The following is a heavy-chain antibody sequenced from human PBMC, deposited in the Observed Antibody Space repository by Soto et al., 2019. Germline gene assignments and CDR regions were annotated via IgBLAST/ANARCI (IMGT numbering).Heavy chain of an antibody. CDR1: GDSISTSDYY. J-gene: IGHJ4*02. D-gene: IGHD3-3*01. CDR3: ARRFLGSNEPFDY. CDR2: IYYTGST. V-gene: IGHV4-39*01. Sequence: SETLSLTCTVSGDSISTSDYYWDWIRQPPGKGLEWIGSIYYTGSTSYNSSLRSRITISVDTSKNQFSLKLSSVTATDAAIYYCARRFLGSNEPFDYWGQGTLVTVSS.